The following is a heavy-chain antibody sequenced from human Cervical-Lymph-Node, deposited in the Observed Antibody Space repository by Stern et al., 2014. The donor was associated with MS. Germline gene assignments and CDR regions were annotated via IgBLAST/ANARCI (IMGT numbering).Heavy chain of an antibody. J-gene: IGHJ5*02. CDR3: ALSSETSDRWYSLGYDL. Sequence: QVQLVQSGAEVTNPGSSVKVSCTASGGTLSKFPSSWVRQAPGQGLEWMAVIFPGFGAPTYDQEFRGRVTVTADVSTSTVYMELSSLRSDDTAVYYCALSSETSDRWYSLGYDLWGQGTLVTVSS. CDR2: IFPGFGAP. V-gene: IGHV1-69*01. CDR1: GGTLSKFP. D-gene: IGHD6-13*01.